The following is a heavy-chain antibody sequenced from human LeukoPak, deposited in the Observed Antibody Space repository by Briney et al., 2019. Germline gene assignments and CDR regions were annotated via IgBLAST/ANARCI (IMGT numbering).Heavy chain of an antibody. CDR2: IIPIFGTA. CDR3: ARSAVNTAMVTYWYFDL. J-gene: IGHJ2*01. Sequence: SVKVSCKASGGTFSSYAISLVRQAPGQGLEWMGGIIPIFGTANYAQKFQGRVTITTDESTSTAYMELSSLRSEDTAVYYCARSAVNTAMVTYWYFDLWGRGTLVTVSS. CDR1: GGTFSSYA. V-gene: IGHV1-69*05. D-gene: IGHD5-18*01.